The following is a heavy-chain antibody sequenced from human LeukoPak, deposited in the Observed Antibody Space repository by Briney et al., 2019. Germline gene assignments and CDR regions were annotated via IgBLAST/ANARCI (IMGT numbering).Heavy chain of an antibody. V-gene: IGHV1-69*13. CDR3: ASGGLFGEGSYYYGMDV. J-gene: IGHJ6*02. CDR2: IIPIFGTA. CDR1: GGTFSSYA. D-gene: IGHD3-10*02. Sequence: SVKVSCKASGGTFSSYAISWVRQAPGQGLEWMGGIIPIFGTANYAQKFQGRVTITADEPTSTAYMELSSLRSEDTAVYYCASGGLFGEGSYYYGMDVWGQGTTVTVSS.